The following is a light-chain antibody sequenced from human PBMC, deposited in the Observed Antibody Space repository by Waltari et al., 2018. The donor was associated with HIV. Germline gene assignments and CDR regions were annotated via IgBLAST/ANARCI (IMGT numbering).Light chain of an antibody. CDR1: SSYVGGYNY. CDR3: SSYTSTSTQV. V-gene: IGLV2-14*01. Sequence: QSALTQPAAVSGSPGQSITISCSGTSSYVGGYNYVFWYQQHPGKAPKLMIYEVTNRPSGVSNRFSGSKSGNTASLTISGLQPEDEADYYCSSYTSTSTQVFGTGTTVTVL. CDR2: EVT. J-gene: IGLJ1*01.